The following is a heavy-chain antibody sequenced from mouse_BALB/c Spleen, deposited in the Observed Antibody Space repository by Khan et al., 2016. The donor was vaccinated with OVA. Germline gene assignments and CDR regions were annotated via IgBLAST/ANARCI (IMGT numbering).Heavy chain of an antibody. CDR2: INTGGSYT. Sequence: EVELVESGGDLVKPGGSLKLSCAASGFTFSTYGMSWVRQTPDKRLEWVATINTGGSYTYYPDSVKGRFTFSRDNAKNTLYLQMNSLKSEDTAMFYCARLAYYHDSEGFADWGQGTLVTVSA. D-gene: IGHD1-1*01. CDR1: GFTFSTYG. CDR3: ARLAYYHDSEGFAD. V-gene: IGHV5-6*01. J-gene: IGHJ3*01.